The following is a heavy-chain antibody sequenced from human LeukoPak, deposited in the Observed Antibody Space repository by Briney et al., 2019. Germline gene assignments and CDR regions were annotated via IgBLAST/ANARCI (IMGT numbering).Heavy chain of an antibody. CDR2: IENDGSIT. Sequence: PGGSLRLSCTASGFTFSSYWMHWVRQAPGRGLVWVSRIENDGSITTYADSVRGRFTISRDNAKNTLYLQMNTLRVEDTAVYYCARERHWGGHDCWGQGTLVTVSS. CDR3: ARERHWGGHDC. V-gene: IGHV3-74*01. D-gene: IGHD2-21*01. CDR1: GFTFSSYW. J-gene: IGHJ4*02.